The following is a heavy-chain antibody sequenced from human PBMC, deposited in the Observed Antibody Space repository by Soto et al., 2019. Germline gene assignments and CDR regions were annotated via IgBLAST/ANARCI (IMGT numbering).Heavy chain of an antibody. D-gene: IGHD1-7*01. CDR2: INHSGST. CDR1: GGSFSGYY. J-gene: IGHJ4*02. Sequence: SETLSLTCAVYGGSFSGYYWSWMRQPPGKGLEWIGEINHSGSTNYNPSLKSRVTISVDTSKNQFSLKLSSVTAADTAVYYCARELELLDYFDYWGQGTLVTVSS. V-gene: IGHV4-34*01. CDR3: ARELELLDYFDY.